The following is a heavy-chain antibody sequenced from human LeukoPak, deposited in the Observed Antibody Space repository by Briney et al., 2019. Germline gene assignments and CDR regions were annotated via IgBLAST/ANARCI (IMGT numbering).Heavy chain of an antibody. CDR3: ARDGHVLLWFGELSSWFDP. CDR2: INPNSGGT. D-gene: IGHD3-10*01. J-gene: IGHJ5*02. CDR1: GYTFTCYY. Sequence: ASLKVSCQASGYTFTCYYMHWVRQAPGQGIEWMGWINPNSGGTNYAQKFQGRVTMTRDTPISTAYMELSRLRSDDTAVYYCARDGHVLLWFGELSSWFDPWGQGTLVTVSS. V-gene: IGHV1-2*02.